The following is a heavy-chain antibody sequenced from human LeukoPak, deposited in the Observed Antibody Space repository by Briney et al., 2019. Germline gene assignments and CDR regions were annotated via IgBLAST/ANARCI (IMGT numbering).Heavy chain of an antibody. CDR1: GGSISSSSYY. CDR2: IYYSGST. Sequence: SETLSLTCTVSGGSISSSSYYWGWIRQPPGKGLEWIGSIYYSGSTYYNPSLKSRVTISVDTSKNQFSLKLSSVTAADTAVYYCARYHNGYDDYWGQGVLVTVSS. V-gene: IGHV4-39*07. J-gene: IGHJ4*02. D-gene: IGHD5-12*01. CDR3: ARYHNGYDDY.